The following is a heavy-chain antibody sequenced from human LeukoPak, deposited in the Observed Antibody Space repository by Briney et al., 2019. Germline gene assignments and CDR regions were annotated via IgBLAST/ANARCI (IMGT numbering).Heavy chain of an antibody. CDR2: INPNNGGT. D-gene: IGHD4-11*01. CDR3: ARWMTTVITPDY. Sequence: GASVKVSCKASGYTFTGYYIHWVRQAPGQGLEWVGWINPNNGGTNYAQKLQGRVIMTRDTSISTGYMELSRLRPDDTAVYYCARWMTTVITPDYWGQGTLVTVSS. CDR1: GYTFTGYY. J-gene: IGHJ4*02. V-gene: IGHV1-2*02.